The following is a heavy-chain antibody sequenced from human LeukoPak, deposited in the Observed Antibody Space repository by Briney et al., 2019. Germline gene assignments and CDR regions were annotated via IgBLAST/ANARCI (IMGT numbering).Heavy chain of an antibody. CDR2: IKHSGST. V-gene: IGHV4-34*01. D-gene: IGHD3-9*01. Sequence: GSLRLSCAASGFTFSSYAMSWVRQAPGKGLEWIGEIKHSGSTNYNPSLKSRVTISVDTSKKQFSLKLSSVTAADTAVYYCARGRGILTGYYFPTYYYGMDVWGKGTTVTVSS. CDR1: GFTFSSYA. CDR3: ARGRGILTGYYFPTYYYGMDV. J-gene: IGHJ6*04.